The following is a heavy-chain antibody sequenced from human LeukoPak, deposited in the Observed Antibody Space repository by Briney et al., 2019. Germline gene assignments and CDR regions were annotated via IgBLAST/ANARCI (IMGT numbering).Heavy chain of an antibody. CDR1: GGTFSSYA. D-gene: IGHD6-13*01. Sequence: ASVKVSCKASGGTFSSYAISWVRQAPGQGLEWMGGIIPIFGTANYAQKFQGRVTITADESTSTAYMELSSLRSDDTAVYYCARDPSDSSNWHPDYWGQGTLVTVSS. CDR2: IIPIFGTA. J-gene: IGHJ4*02. V-gene: IGHV1-69*13. CDR3: ARDPSDSSNWHPDY.